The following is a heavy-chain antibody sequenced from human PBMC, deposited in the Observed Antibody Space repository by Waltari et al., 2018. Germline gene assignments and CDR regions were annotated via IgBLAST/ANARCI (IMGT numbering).Heavy chain of an antibody. V-gene: IGHV1-69*01. CDR1: GGTFSSYA. CDR3: ARSDAYPTYYYDSSGFPVDAFDI. Sequence: QVQLVQSGAEVKKPGSSVKVSCKASGGTFSSYAISWVRQAPGQGLEWMGGIIPIFGTANYAQKFQGRVTITADESTSTAYMELSSLRSEDTAVYYCARSDAYPTYYYDSSGFPVDAFDIWGQGTMVTVSS. CDR2: IIPIFGTA. D-gene: IGHD3-22*01. J-gene: IGHJ3*02.